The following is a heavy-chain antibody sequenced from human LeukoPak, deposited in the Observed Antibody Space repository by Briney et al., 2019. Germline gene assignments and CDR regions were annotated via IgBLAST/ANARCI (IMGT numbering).Heavy chain of an antibody. CDR3: ARLKYYYDSSGYRAEYFQH. V-gene: IGHV4-59*01. CDR1: GGSISTYY. Sequence: SETLSLTCTVSGGSISTYYWSWIRQPPGKGLECIGYMYYSGSTNYSPSLKSRVTISVDTSKNQFSLKLSSVTAADTAVYYCARLKYYYDSSGYRAEYFQHWGQGTLVTVSS. D-gene: IGHD3-22*01. CDR2: MYYSGST. J-gene: IGHJ1*01.